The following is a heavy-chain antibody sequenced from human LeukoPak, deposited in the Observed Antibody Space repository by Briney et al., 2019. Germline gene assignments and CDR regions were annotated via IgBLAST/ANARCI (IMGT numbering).Heavy chain of an antibody. J-gene: IGHJ6*02. CDR3: ARHPSGSYFRPYYYYSMDV. CDR2: IYYSGST. D-gene: IGHD1-26*01. V-gene: IGHV4-59*08. Sequence: SETLSLTCTVSGGSISSYYWSWIRQPPGKGLEWIGYIYYSGSTNYNPSLKSRVTISVDTSKNQFSLKLSSVTAADTAVYYCARHPSGSYFRPYYYYSMDVWGQGTTVTVSS. CDR1: GGSISSYY.